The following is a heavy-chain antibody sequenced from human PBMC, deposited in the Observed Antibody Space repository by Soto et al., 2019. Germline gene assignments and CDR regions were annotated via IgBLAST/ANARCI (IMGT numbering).Heavy chain of an antibody. CDR3: ARGNIAAAVFSYYYYGMDV. CDR1: GGTFSSYA. V-gene: IGHV1-69*01. Sequence: QVQLVQSGAEVKKPGSSVKVSCKASGGTFSSYAISWVRQAPGQGLEWMGGIIHIFGTANYEQKFQGRVTITADESTSTAYMELSSLRSEDTAVYYCARGNIAAAVFSYYYYGMDVWGQGTTVTVSS. J-gene: IGHJ6*02. CDR2: IIHIFGTA. D-gene: IGHD6-13*01.